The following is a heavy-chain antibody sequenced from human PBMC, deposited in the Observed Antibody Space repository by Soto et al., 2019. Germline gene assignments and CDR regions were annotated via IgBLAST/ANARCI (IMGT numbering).Heavy chain of an antibody. CDR1: GFTFSDFT. J-gene: IGHJ4*02. CDR3: ARGSRRTFDY. V-gene: IGHV3-21*01. D-gene: IGHD6-13*01. CDR2: ISSGGSFI. Sequence: EVQLVESGGGLVKPGGSLRLSCAASGFTFSDFTMNWVRQAPGMGLQWVSSISSGGSFISYADSVRGRFTISRDNAKNSLYLQVDSLRAEDTAVFFCARGSRRTFDYWGQGTLVTVSS.